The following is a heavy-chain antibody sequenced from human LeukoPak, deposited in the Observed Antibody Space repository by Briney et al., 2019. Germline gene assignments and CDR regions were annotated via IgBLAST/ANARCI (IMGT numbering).Heavy chain of an antibody. CDR3: ATVHNDFWSGYFPYNWFDP. CDR1: GYTLTELS. J-gene: IGHJ5*02. Sequence: ASVKVSCKVSGYTLTELSMHWVRQAPGKGLEWMEGFDPEDGETIYAQKFQGRVTMTEDTSTDTAYMELSSLRSEDTAVYYCATVHNDFWSGYFPYNWFDPWGQGTLVTVSS. V-gene: IGHV1-24*01. D-gene: IGHD3-3*01. CDR2: FDPEDGET.